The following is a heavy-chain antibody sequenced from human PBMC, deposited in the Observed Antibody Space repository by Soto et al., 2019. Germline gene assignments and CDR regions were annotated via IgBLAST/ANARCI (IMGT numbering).Heavy chain of an antibody. V-gene: IGHV1-18*01. D-gene: IGHD2-21*01. J-gene: IGHJ4*02. CDR1: GYSFSSYA. Sequence: ASVKVSCKASGYSFSSYAISWVRQAPGQGLEWMGWISAYNGNTNYAQKLQGRVTMTTDTSTSTAYMELRSLRSDDTAVYYCARDQSYGGALDYWGQGTLVTVSS. CDR2: ISAYNGNT. CDR3: ARDQSYGGALDY.